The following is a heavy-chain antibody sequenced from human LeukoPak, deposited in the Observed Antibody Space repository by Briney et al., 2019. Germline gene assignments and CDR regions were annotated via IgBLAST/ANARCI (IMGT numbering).Heavy chain of an antibody. V-gene: IGHV3-30*02. CDR3: AKDDWVIAAAVRLYYYYGMDV. D-gene: IGHD6-13*01. J-gene: IGHJ6*02. CDR1: GFTFSSYG. CDR2: IRYDGSNK. Sequence: GGSLRLSCAASGFTFSSYGMHWLRQAPGKGREGVAFIRYDGSNKYYADSVKGRFTISRDNSKNTLYLQMNSLRAEDTAVYYCAKDDWVIAAAVRLYYYYGMDVWGQGTTVTVSS.